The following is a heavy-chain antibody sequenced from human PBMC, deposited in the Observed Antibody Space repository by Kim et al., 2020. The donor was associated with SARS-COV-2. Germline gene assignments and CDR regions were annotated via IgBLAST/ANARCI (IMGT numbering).Heavy chain of an antibody. CDR3: ARDDIVATCPFDY. J-gene: IGHJ4*02. V-gene: IGHV1-46*01. Sequence: YAQKFQGRVTMTRDTSTSTVYMELSSLRSEDTAVYYCARDDIVATCPFDYWGQGTLVTVSS. D-gene: IGHD5-12*01.